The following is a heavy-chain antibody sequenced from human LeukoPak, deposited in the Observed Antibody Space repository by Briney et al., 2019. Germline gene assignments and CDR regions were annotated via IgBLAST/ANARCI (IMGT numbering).Heavy chain of an antibody. J-gene: IGHJ4*02. V-gene: IGHV1-69*04. CDR1: GGTFSSYA. CDR2: IIPILGIA. Sequence: ASVKVSCKASGGTFSSYAISWVRQAPGQGLEWMGRIIPILGIANYAQKFQGRVTITADKSTSTAYMELSSLRSEDTAVYYCARELLTMVRGVVIDYWGQGTLVTVSS. D-gene: IGHD3-10*01. CDR3: ARELLTMVRGVVIDY.